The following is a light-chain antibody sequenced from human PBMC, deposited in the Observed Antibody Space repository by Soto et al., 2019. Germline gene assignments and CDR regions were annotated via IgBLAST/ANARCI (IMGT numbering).Light chain of an antibody. CDR1: TGAVTSGHY. V-gene: IGLV7-46*01. J-gene: IGLJ2*01. CDR3: LLSYSGARV. CDR2: DTI. Sequence: QAVVTQEPSLTVSPGGTVTLTCGSSTGAVTSGHYPYWFQQKSGQAPRTLIFDTIKKHSWTPARFSGSLLGGNAALTLSGAQPEDEADYFCLLSYSGARVFGGGTKLTVL.